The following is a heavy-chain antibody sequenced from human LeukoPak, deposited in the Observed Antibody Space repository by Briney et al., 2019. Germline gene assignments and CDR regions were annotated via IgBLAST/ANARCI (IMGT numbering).Heavy chain of an antibody. D-gene: IGHD3-22*01. J-gene: IGHJ3*02. Sequence: GRSLRLSCAASGFTFSSYAMHWVRQAPGKGLEWVAVISYDGSNKYYADSVKGRFTISRDNSKNTLYLQMNSLRAEDTAVYYCVRDSSGYYFDDAFDIWGQGTMVTVSS. V-gene: IGHV3-30-3*01. CDR3: VRDSSGYYFDDAFDI. CDR1: GFTFSSYA. CDR2: ISYDGSNK.